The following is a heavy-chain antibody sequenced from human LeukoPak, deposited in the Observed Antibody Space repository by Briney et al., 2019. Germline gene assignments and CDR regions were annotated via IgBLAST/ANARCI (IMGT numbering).Heavy chain of an antibody. CDR3: ARSPDYYDSSGYYYRGYYGMDV. CDR1: GFTLSSYA. J-gene: IGHJ6*02. V-gene: IGHV3-23*01. Sequence: GGSLRLSCAASGFTLSSYAMTWVRQAPGKGLEWVSAISASGTTNYADSVKGHFTVSRDNSKNTLYLQMNSLRAEDTAVYYCARSPDYYDSSGYYYRGYYGMDVWGQGTTVTVSS. D-gene: IGHD3-22*01. CDR2: ISASGTT.